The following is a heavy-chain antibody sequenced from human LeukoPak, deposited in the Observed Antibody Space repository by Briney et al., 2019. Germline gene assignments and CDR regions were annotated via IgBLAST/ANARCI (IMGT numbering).Heavy chain of an antibody. CDR3: ARGSCSSTSCYDY. J-gene: IGHJ4*02. D-gene: IGHD2-2*01. V-gene: IGHV4-39*07. CDR2: IYYSGNT. Sequence: SETLSLTCTVSDGSISSNSYYWGWIRQPPGKGLEWIANIYYSGNTYYNPSLKSRVTISVDTSKNQFSLKLRSVTAADTAVYYCARGSCSSTSCYDYWGQGTLVTVSS. CDR1: DGSISSNSYY.